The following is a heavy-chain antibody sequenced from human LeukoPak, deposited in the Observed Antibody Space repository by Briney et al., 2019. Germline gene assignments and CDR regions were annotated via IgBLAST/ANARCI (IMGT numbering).Heavy chain of an antibody. CDR3: ARGRNRWLQLNVVDY. CDR1: GFTFSSYG. V-gene: IGHV3-30*03. J-gene: IGHJ4*02. Sequence: PGGSLRLSCAASGFTFSSYGMHWVRQAPGKGLEWVAVISYDGSNKYYADSVKGRFTISRDNSKNTPYLQMNSLRAEDTAVYYCARGRNRWLQLNVVDYWGQGTLVTVSS. CDR2: ISYDGSNK. D-gene: IGHD5-24*01.